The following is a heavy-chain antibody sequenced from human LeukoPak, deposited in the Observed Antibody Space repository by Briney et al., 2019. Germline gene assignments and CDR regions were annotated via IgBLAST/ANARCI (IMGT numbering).Heavy chain of an antibody. CDR3: ARVLRGVTYYFDF. V-gene: IGHV4-39*01. J-gene: IGHJ4*02. CDR1: GGSISSSSYY. Sequence: SETLSLTCTVSGGSISSSSYYWGWIRQPPGKGLEWIGNIFYSGTTYYNPSLMSRVTISVDTSKNQFSLKMRSVTAADTAVYYLARVLRGVTYYFDFWGRGTLVTVSS. CDR2: IFYSGTT. D-gene: IGHD2-8*01.